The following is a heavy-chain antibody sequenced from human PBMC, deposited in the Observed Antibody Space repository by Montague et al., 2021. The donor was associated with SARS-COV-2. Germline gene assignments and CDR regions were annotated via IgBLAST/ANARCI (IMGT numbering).Heavy chain of an antibody. CDR1: GFSLSTSGMC. CDR2: IGWDDDK. J-gene: IGHJ3*02. V-gene: IGHV2-70*11. D-gene: IGHD3-22*01. Sequence: PALVKPTQTLTLTCTFSGFSLSTSGMCVSWIRQPPGKALEWLARIGWDDDKYYSTSLKTRLTISKDTSKNQVVLTMTNMDPVDTATYYCAREYYYDSSGYYGYAFDIWGQGTMVTVSS. CDR3: AREYYYDSSGYYGYAFDI.